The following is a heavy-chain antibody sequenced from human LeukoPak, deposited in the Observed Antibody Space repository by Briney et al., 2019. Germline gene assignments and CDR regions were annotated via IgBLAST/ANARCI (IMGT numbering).Heavy chain of an antibody. Sequence: ASVKVSCKASGYNFTSFDIIWLRQATGQGLEWMGWMNPNSGYTGYARKFQGRVTLTRNTSIGTAYMELSSLRSEDTAVYYCARTKKVGFLNKELVYWGQGTLVTVSS. D-gene: IGHD2-2*03. CDR3: ARTKKVGFLNKELVY. V-gene: IGHV1-8*01. CDR2: MNPNSGYT. CDR1: GYNFTSFD. J-gene: IGHJ4*02.